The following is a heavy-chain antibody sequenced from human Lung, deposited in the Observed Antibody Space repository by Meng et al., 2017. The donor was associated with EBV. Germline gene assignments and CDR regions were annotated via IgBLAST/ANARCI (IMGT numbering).Heavy chain of an antibody. V-gene: IGHV3-21*01. CDR1: GFTFSSYS. CDR2: ISSSSSYI. D-gene: IGHD6-13*01. CDR3: ARAAAGTDCFDY. Sequence: EVQLVESGGXLVKPGXSLRLPCAASGFTFSSYSMNWVRQAPGKGLEWVSSISSSSSYIYYADSVKSRFTISRDNAKNSLYLQMNSLRAEDTAVYYCARAAAGTDCFDYWGQGTLVTVSS. J-gene: IGHJ4*02.